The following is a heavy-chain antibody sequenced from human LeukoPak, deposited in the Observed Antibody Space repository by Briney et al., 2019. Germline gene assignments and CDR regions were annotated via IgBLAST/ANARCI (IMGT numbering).Heavy chain of an antibody. CDR3: ARVLSTWFGELSSFDP. D-gene: IGHD3-10*01. Sequence: SETLSLTCTVSGGSISSYYWSWIRQPAGKGLEWIGRIYTSGSASYSPSLKSRVTMSVDTSKNQFSLKLSSVTAADTAVYYCARVLSTWFGELSSFDPWGQGTLVTVSS. J-gene: IGHJ5*02. V-gene: IGHV4-4*07. CDR1: GGSISSYY. CDR2: IYTSGSA.